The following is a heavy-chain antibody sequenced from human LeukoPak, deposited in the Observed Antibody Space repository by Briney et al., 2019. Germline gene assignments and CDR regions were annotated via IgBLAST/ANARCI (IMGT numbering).Heavy chain of an antibody. CDR1: GHTFTSYA. CDR2: INTNTGNP. Sequence: GASVKVSCKASGHTFTSYAMNWVRQAPGQGLEWMGWINTNTGNPTYAQGFTGRFVFSLDTSVSTAYLQISSLKAEDTAVYYCARELGDSSGYPLPSINWFDPWGQGTLVTVSS. D-gene: IGHD3-22*01. CDR3: ARELGDSSGYPLPSINWFDP. J-gene: IGHJ5*02. V-gene: IGHV7-4-1*02.